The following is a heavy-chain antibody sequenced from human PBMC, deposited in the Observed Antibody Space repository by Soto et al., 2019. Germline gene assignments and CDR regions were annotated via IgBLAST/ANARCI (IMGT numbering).Heavy chain of an antibody. Sequence: PGESLKISCKGSGYSFTSYWIGWVRQMPGKGLEWMGIIYPGDSDTRYSPSFQGQVTISADKSISTAYLQWSSLKASDTAMYYCARLISSGRTNAQVGSGSYSYYYYGMDVWGQGTTVTVSS. CDR2: IYPGDSDT. D-gene: IGHD3-10*01. J-gene: IGHJ6*02. CDR3: ARLISSGRTNAQVGSGSYSYYYYGMDV. V-gene: IGHV5-51*01. CDR1: GYSFTSYW.